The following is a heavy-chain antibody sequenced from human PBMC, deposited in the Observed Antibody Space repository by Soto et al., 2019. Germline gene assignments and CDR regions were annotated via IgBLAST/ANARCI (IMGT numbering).Heavy chain of an antibody. CDR3: ARVVLTITRGAFDA. CDR1: GGSISSSHW. CDR2: ISHSGTS. Sequence: QVQLQESGPGLVKPSGTLSLTCAVSGGSISSSHWWTWVRQSPGKGLEYIGEISHSGTSKSNPSLKNRVTLSVDTSKNHFSLTLTSVTAADTAVYYCARVVLTITRGAFDAWGQGTLVIVSS. D-gene: IGHD3-9*01. V-gene: IGHV4-4*02. J-gene: IGHJ3*01.